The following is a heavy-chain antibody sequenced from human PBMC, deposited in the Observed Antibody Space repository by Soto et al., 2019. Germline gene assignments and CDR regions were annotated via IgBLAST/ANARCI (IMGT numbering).Heavy chain of an antibody. CDR2: IYYSGST. Sequence: SETLSLTCTVSGGSISSYYWSWIRQPPGKGLEWIGHIYYSGSTNQNPSLKSRVTISVDTSKNQFSLKLSSVTAADTAVYYCARTIYVSGIYYSSPWGQGALVTVSS. D-gene: IGHD3-10*01. CDR3: ARTIYVSGIYYSSP. V-gene: IGHV4-59*01. CDR1: GGSISSYY. J-gene: IGHJ5*02.